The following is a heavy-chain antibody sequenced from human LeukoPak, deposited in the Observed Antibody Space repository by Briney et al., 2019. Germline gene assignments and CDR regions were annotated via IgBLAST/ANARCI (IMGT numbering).Heavy chain of an antibody. CDR2: IRSKAYGGTT. V-gene: IGHV3-49*03. J-gene: IGHJ4*02. CDR3: TRDGDTIFGVVILKADY. D-gene: IGHD3-3*01. Sequence: GGSLRLSCTASGFTFGDYAMSWFRQAPGKGLEWVGFIRSKAYGGTTEYAASVKGRFTISRDDSKSIAYLQMNSLKTEDTAVYYCTRDGDTIFGVVILKADYWGRGTLVTVSS. CDR1: GFTFGDYA.